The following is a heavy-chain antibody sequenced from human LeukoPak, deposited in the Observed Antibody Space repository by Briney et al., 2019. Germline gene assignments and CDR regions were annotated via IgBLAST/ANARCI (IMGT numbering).Heavy chain of an antibody. V-gene: IGHV4-39*07. Sequence: SETLSLTCTVSGGSISSSSYYWGWIRQPPGKGLEWIGSIYYSGSTYYNPSLKSRVTISVDTSKNQFSLKLSSVTAADTAVYYCARVGRVGAFDIWGQGTMVTVSS. CDR2: IYYSGST. CDR1: GGSISSSSYY. CDR3: ARVGRVGAFDI. J-gene: IGHJ3*02. D-gene: IGHD1-26*01.